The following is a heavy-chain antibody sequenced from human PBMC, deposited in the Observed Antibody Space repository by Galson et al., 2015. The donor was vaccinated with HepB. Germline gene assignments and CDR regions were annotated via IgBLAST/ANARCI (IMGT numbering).Heavy chain of an antibody. CDR3: ARRLGYCTTSSCPVNDAFDL. CDR1: GFSFSTSS. D-gene: IGHD2-2*01. J-gene: IGHJ3*01. Sequence: SLRLSCAASGFSFSTSSMNWVRQAPGKGLEWVSSISSDSRYIYYLDSLEGRFTISRDNAKNSLYLQMDSLRAEDTAVYYCARRLGYCTTSSCPVNDAFDLWGRGTKVTVSS. CDR2: ISSDSRYI. V-gene: IGHV3-21*06.